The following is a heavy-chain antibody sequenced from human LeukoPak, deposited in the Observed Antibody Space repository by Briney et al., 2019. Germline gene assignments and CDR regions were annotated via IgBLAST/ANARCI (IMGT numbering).Heavy chain of an antibody. CDR3: ARPLAAMVPYADY. J-gene: IGHJ4*02. CDR2: IYYSGST. Sequence: PSETLSLTCTVSGGSISSSSYYWGWIRQPPGKGLEWIGSIYYSGSTYYNPSLKSRVTISVDTSKNQFSLKLSSVIAADTAVYYCARPLAAMVPYADYWGQGTLVTVSS. CDR1: GGSISSSSYY. D-gene: IGHD5-18*01. V-gene: IGHV4-39*07.